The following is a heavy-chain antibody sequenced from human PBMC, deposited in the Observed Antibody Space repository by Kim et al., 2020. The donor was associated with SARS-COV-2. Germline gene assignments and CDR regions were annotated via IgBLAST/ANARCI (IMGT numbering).Heavy chain of an antibody. CDR3: ARQRGSSASCVDY. J-gene: IGHJ4*02. CDR1: GGSISSYY. V-gene: IGHV4-59*08. D-gene: IGHD2-2*01. CDR2: IYYSGST. Sequence: ETLSLTCTVSGGSISSYYWNWFRQPPGRGLEWIGNIYYSGSTSYNPSLKSRVTISVDTSKNQFSLKLSSVTAADTAVYYCARQRGSSASCVDYWGQGT.